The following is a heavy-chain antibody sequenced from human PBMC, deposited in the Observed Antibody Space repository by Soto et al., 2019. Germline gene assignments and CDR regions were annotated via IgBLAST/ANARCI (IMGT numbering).Heavy chain of an antibody. CDR1: GFTFSSYW. CDR3: ARDREVVVPAAIFDY. D-gene: IGHD2-2*01. V-gene: IGHV3-74*01. J-gene: IGHJ4*02. CDR2: INSDGSST. Sequence: LRLSCAASGFTFSSYWMHWVRQAPGKGLVWVSRINSDGSSTSYADSVKGRFTISRDNAKNTLYLQMNSLRAEDTAVYYCARDREVVVPAAIFDYWGQGTLVTVSS.